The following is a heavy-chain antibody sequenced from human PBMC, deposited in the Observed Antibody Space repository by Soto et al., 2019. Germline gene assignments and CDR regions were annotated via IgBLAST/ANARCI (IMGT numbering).Heavy chain of an antibody. CDR2: INYSGST. CDR1: GGSISSSRSY. V-gene: IGHV4-39*01. J-gene: IGHJ4*02. D-gene: IGHD3-3*01. Sequence: QLQLQESGPGLVKPSETLPLTCTVSGGSISSSRSYWGWIRQTPGKGLEWIGSINYSGSTYYNPSLKSRITISVDTSKNQFSLKLSSVTAADTAVYFCAKTGFWSDYRVADYWGQGTLLTVSS. CDR3: AKTGFWSDYRVADY.